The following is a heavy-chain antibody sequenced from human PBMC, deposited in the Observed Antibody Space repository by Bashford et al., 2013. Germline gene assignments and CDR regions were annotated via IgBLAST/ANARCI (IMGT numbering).Heavy chain of an antibody. J-gene: IGHJ4*02. CDR3: AKNGIGQSGGLYY. D-gene: IGHD3-16*01. Sequence: VRQAPGKGLEWVSVIYSGGRTSYTQTLQGRLTLTMDTSISTAYMEMSSLRSDDTAVYYCAKNGIGQSGGLYYWGQGTLVTVSS. V-gene: IGHV1-46*01. CDR2: IYSGGRT.